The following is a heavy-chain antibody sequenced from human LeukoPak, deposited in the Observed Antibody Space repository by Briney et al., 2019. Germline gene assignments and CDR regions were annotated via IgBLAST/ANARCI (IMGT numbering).Heavy chain of an antibody. Sequence: PSETLSLTCAVSGGSISSGGYSWSWIRQPPGKGLEWIGYIYHSGSTYYNPSLKSRVTISVDRSKNQFSLKLSSVTAADTAGYYCARALGKDYGPYFDYWDQGTLVTVSS. D-gene: IGHD4-17*01. V-gene: IGHV4-30-2*01. CDR1: GGSISSGGYS. J-gene: IGHJ4*02. CDR2: IYHSGST. CDR3: ARALGKDYGPYFDY.